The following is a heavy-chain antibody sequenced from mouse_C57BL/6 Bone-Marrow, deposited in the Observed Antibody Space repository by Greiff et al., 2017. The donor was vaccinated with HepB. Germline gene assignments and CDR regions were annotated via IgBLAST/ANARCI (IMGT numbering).Heavy chain of an antibody. CDR2: IYPGSGST. J-gene: IGHJ1*03. D-gene: IGHD1-1*01. CDR1: GYTFTSYW. CDR3: ARPYYYGSSLYWYFDV. V-gene: IGHV1-55*01. Sequence: QVQLQQSGAELVKPGASVKMSCKASGYTFTSYWITWVKQRPGQGLEWIGDIYPGSGSTNYNEKFKSKATLTVDTSSSTAYMQRSSLTSEDSAVYYCARPYYYGSSLYWYFDVWGTGTTVTVAS.